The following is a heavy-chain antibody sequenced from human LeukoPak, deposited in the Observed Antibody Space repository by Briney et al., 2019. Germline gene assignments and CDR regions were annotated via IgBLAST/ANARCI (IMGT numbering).Heavy chain of an antibody. CDR1: GYSISSGYY. CDR2: IYHSGST. D-gene: IGHD3-22*01. J-gene: IGHJ6*03. Sequence: KASETLSLTCTVSGYSISSGYYWGWIRQPPGKGLEWIGSIYHSGSTYYNPSLKSRVTISVDSSKNQFSLKLSSVTAADTAVYYCARGTYYYDSSGYYYRHSDYYYYMDVWGKGTTVTISS. CDR3: ARGTYYYDSSGYYYRHSDYYYYMDV. V-gene: IGHV4-38-2*02.